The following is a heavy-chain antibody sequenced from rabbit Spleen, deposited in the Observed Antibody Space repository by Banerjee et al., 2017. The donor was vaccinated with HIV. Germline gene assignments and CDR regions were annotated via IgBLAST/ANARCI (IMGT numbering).Heavy chain of an antibody. CDR2: IDIGSSGFT. Sequence: QSLEESGGDLVKPGASLTLTCIASGVSFSGDSYMCWVRQAPGKGLEWIACIDIGSSGFTYFASWAKGRFTISKTSSTTVTLQMTGLTAADTATYFCARDTSSSFSSYGMDLWGQGTLVTVS. CDR1: GVSFSGDSY. J-gene: IGHJ6*01. D-gene: IGHD1-1*01. V-gene: IGHV1S40*01. CDR3: ARDTSSSFSSYGMDL.